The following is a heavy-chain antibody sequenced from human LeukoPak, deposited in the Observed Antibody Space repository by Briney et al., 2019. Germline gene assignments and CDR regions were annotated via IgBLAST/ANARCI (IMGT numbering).Heavy chain of an antibody. CDR1: GVSISSSSYY. J-gene: IGHJ1*01. CDR3: ARLLRVRVATRIAAAGIWH. D-gene: IGHD6-13*01. Sequence: PSETLSLTCTVSGVSISSSSYYRGWIRQPPGKGLEWIGSIYYSGSTYYNPSLKSRVTISVDTSKNQFSLKLSSVTAADTAVYYCARLLRVRVATRIAAAGIWHWGQGTLVTVSS. V-gene: IGHV4-39*01. CDR2: IYYSGST.